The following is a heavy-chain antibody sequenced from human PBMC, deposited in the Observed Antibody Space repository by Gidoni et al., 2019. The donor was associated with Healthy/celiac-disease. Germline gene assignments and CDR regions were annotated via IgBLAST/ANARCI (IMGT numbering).Heavy chain of an antibody. Sequence: EVQLVESGGGLVKTGGSLRLSCAASGFTFSNAWMRWVRQAPGKGLEWFGSIKSKTDGGTTDYAAPVKGRFTISRDDSKNTLYLQMNSLKTEDTAVYYCTTGQWELQYDYWGQVTLVTVSS. CDR3: TTGQWELQYDY. CDR1: GFTFSNAW. J-gene: IGHJ4*02. D-gene: IGHD1-26*01. V-gene: IGHV3-15*01. CDR2: IKSKTDGGTT.